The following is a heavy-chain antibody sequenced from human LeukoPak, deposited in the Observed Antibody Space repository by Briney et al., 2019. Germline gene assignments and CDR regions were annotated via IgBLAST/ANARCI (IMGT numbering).Heavy chain of an antibody. J-gene: IGHJ4*02. CDR1: GFTFSSYD. V-gene: IGHV3-23*01. CDR2: ISDTVVST. Sequence: GGSLRLSCAASGFTFSSYDMSWVRQAPGKGLEWVSVISDTVVSTYYADSVKGRFTISRDNSRNTLYLQMNSLRAEDTAVYYCARSGYTSGPDYWGQGTLVTVSS. D-gene: IGHD6-19*01. CDR3: ARSGYTSGPDY.